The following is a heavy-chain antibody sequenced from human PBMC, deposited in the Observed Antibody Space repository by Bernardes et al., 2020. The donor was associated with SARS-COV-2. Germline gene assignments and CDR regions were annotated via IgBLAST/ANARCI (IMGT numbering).Heavy chain of an antibody. CDR1: GFTLHCLT. J-gene: IGHJ4*02. D-gene: IGHD4-4*01. CDR2: ISTSFSYI. Sequence: GGALRPPLRGPGFTLHCLTMELVPPAPGEGAGGDSSISTSFSYISYSDSVRGRFTISRDNAKNSVSLQMNSLRAEDTAVYYCARVDFSNLYYFDYWGQGTPVTVSS. CDR3: ARVDFSNLYYFDY. V-gene: IGHV3-21*06.